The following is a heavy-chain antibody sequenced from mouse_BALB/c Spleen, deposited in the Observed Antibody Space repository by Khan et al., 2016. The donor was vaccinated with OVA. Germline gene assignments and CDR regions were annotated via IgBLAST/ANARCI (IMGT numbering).Heavy chain of an antibody. CDR2: IWSAGST. CDR1: GFPLTNYS. CDR3: ARRGYDYGRGALFAY. D-gene: IGHD2-4*01. V-gene: IGHV2-2*02. Sequence: QVQLKQSGPGLVQPSQSLSITCTVSGFPLTNYSVHWVRQSPGKGLEWLGVIWSAGSTDYNAAFISRLTLRNDNSRSHVFFKMNSLQPNGTAIYYCARRGYDYGRGALFAYWGQGTLVTVSA. J-gene: IGHJ3*01.